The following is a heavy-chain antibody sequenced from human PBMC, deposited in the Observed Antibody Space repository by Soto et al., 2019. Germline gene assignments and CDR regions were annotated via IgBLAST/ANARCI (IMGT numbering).Heavy chain of an antibody. CDR2: ISYDGSNK. CDR3: ARDADSSGYYCEY. Sequence: PGGSLRLSCAASGFTFSSYAMHWVRQAPGKGLEWAAVISYDGSNKYYADSVKGRFTISRDNSKNTLYLQMNSLRAEDTAVYYCARDADSSGYYCEYWGQGTLVTVSS. J-gene: IGHJ4*02. D-gene: IGHD3-22*01. CDR1: GFTFSSYA. V-gene: IGHV3-30-3*01.